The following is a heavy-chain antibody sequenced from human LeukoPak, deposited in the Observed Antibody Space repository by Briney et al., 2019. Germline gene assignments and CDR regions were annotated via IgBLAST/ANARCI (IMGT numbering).Heavy chain of an antibody. J-gene: IGHJ3*02. V-gene: IGHV3-23*01. CDR1: GFTFSTYG. CDR3: ATCVGCRFPGIAVAGATDAFDI. D-gene: IGHD6-19*01. Sequence: GGSLRLSCAASGFTFSTYGMNWVRQAPGKGLEWVSAISGSGGSTYYADSVKGRFTISRDNSKNTLYLQMNSLRAEDTAVYYCATCVGCRFPGIAVAGATDAFDIWGQGTMVTVSS. CDR2: ISGSGGST.